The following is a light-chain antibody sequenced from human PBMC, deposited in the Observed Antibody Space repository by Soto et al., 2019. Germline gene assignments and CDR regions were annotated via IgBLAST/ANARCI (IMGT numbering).Light chain of an antibody. Sequence: QSVLTQSPSVSAAPGQKVTISCSGSSSNIGNNYVSWYQQLPGTAPKLLIYDNNKRPSGIPDRFSGSKSGTSGTLDITGLQTGDEAHYYFATWDGSLPGEVFGGGTKVTVL. V-gene: IGLV1-51*01. CDR3: ATWDGSLPGEV. CDR2: DNN. CDR1: SSNIGNNY. J-gene: IGLJ2*01.